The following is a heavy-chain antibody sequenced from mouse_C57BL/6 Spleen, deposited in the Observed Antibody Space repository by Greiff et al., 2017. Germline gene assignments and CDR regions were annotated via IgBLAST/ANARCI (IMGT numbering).Heavy chain of an antibody. D-gene: IGHD2-3*01. J-gene: IGHJ4*01. CDR2: IHPNSGST. V-gene: IGHV1-64*01. CDR3: ARGGLLGYYAMDY. CDR1: GYTFTSYW. Sequence: QVHVKQPGAELVKPGASVKLSCKASGYTFTSYWMHWVKQRPGQGLEWIGMIHPNSGSTNYNEKFKSKATLTVDKSSSTAYMQLSSLTSEDSAVYYCARGGLLGYYAMDYWGQGTSVTVSS.